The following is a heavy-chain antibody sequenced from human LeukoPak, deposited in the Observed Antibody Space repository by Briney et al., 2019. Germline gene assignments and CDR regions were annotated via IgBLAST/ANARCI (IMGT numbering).Heavy chain of an antibody. Sequence: GVSLRLSCAVSGFALSTYAIRWVRQAPGMGMEWVSAISGSGGGTYYADSVKGRFTISRDNANNTLYLLMNNLRAEDTAVSYCAKEVSSSSRYYFEYWGQGTLVTVSS. CDR3: AKEVSSSSRYYFEY. CDR2: ISGSGGGT. D-gene: IGHD6-6*01. J-gene: IGHJ4*02. CDR1: GFALSTYA. V-gene: IGHV3-23*01.